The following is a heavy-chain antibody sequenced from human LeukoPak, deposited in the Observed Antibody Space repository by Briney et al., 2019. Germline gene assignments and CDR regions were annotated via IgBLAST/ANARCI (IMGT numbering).Heavy chain of an antibody. V-gene: IGHV3-53*01. CDR1: GFTVSSNY. CDR2: IYSDGST. D-gene: IGHD2-15*01. CDR3: VLGYCSGVSCYHDY. Sequence: GGSLRLSCAASGFTVSSNYLSWVRQAPGKGLEWVSTIYSDGSTYYANSVKGRFTISRDNSKNTLYLQMNSLRAEDTAVYYCVLGYCSGVSCYHDYWGQGTPVTVSS. J-gene: IGHJ4*02.